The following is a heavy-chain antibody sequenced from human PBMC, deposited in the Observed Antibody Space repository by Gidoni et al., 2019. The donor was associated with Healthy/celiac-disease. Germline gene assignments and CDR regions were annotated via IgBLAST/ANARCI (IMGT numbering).Heavy chain of an antibody. CDR3: ARDGATVVTPWVYGMDV. Sequence: QVQLQESGPGLVKPSQTLSLTCTVSGGSISSGSYYWRWIRQPAGKGLEWIGRIYTSGSTNYNPSLKSRVTISVDTSKNQFSLKLSSVTAADAAVYYCARDGATVVTPWVYGMDVWGQGTTVTVSS. CDR2: IYTSGST. V-gene: IGHV4-61*02. J-gene: IGHJ6*02. CDR1: GGSISSGSYY. D-gene: IGHD4-17*01.